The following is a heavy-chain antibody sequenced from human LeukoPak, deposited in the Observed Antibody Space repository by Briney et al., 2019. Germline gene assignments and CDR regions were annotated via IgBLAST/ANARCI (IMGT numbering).Heavy chain of an antibody. J-gene: IGHJ4*02. D-gene: IGHD3-10*01. CDR2: ISSSSTYI. CDR3: ARVGRSGSGSYFDY. CDR1: GFTFSSYS. V-gene: IGHV3-21*01. Sequence: PGGSLRLSCAASGFTFSSYSMNWVRQAPGRGLEWVSSISSSSTYIYYADSVTGRFTISRDNAKNSLYLQMNSLRAEDTAVYYCARVGRSGSGSYFDYWGQGTLVTVSS.